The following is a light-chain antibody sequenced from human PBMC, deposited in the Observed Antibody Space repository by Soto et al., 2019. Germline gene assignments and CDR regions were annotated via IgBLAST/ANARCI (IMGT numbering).Light chain of an antibody. CDR3: QQYGSSPWT. CDR1: QSVTSSF. J-gene: IGKJ1*01. V-gene: IGKV3-20*01. CDR2: GAS. Sequence: EIVLTQSPGTLSLSLGERATLSCRASQSVTSSFLAWYQQKPGQAPRLLIYGASSRATGIPDRFSGSGSGTDFTLIISRLEPEDFALYYCQQYGSSPWTFGQGTKVEIK.